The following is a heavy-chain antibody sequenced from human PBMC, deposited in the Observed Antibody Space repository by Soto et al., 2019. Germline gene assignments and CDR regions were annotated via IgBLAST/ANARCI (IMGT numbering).Heavy chain of an antibody. D-gene: IGHD1-7*01. V-gene: IGHV3-72*01. CDR3: ARGGDNWNFYYDY. CDR1: GFTFSDHY. CDR2: TRNKANSYTT. Sequence: EVQLVESGGGLVQPGGSLRLSCAASGFTFSDHYMDWVRQAPGKGLEWVGRTRNKANSYTTEYAASVKGRFTISRDDSKNSLYLKMNSLKTEDTAVYYCARGGDNWNFYYDYWGQGTLVTVSS. J-gene: IGHJ4*02.